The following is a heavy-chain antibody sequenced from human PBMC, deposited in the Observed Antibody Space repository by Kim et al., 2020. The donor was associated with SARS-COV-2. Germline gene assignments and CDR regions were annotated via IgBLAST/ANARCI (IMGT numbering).Heavy chain of an antibody. CDR1: GFTFSSYE. Sequence: GGSLRLSCAASGFTFSSYEMNWVRQAPGKGLEWVSYISSSGSTIYYADSVKGRFTISRDNAKNSLYLQMNSLRAEDTAVYYCARGGGYYYDSPRDYWGQGTLVTVSS. J-gene: IGHJ4*02. D-gene: IGHD3-22*01. CDR3: ARGGGYYYDSPRDY. CDR2: ISSSGSTI. V-gene: IGHV3-48*03.